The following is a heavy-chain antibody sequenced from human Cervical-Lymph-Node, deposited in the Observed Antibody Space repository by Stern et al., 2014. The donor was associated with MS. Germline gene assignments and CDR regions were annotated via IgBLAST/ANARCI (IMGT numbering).Heavy chain of an antibody. Sequence: VQLVESGGGVVQPGRSLRLSCAASGFIFNYYAMYWVRQAPGKVLQWVAVISNDGSSRDYADSVKGRFTISRDNSKNTLFLQMNSLRVEDTGVYYCASRYDYGDYIYWGQGTLVTVSS. CDR1: GFIFNYYA. V-gene: IGHV3-30*04. J-gene: IGHJ4*02. CDR2: ISNDGSSR. CDR3: ASRYDYGDYIY. D-gene: IGHD4-17*01.